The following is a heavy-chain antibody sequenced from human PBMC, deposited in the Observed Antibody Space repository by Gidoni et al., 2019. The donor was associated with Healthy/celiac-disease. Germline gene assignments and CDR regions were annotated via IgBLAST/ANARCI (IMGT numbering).Heavy chain of an antibody. Sequence: QVHLQESGPGLVKPSETLSLTCTFSGGSISIYYWLWIRQPPGKGLEWIGYIYYSGSTNYNPSLKSRVTISVDTSKNQFSLKLSSVTAADTAVYYCARGRQLVRFIDPEPRGWYFDYWGQGTLVTVSS. CDR2: IYYSGST. V-gene: IGHV4-59*01. CDR1: GGSISIYY. D-gene: IGHD6-6*01. CDR3: ARGRQLVRFIDPEPRGWYFDY. J-gene: IGHJ4*02.